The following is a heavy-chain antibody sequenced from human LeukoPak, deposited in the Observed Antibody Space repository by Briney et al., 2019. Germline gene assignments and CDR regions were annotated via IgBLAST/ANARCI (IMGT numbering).Heavy chain of an antibody. CDR2: IDHSGST. Sequence: SETLSLTCAVYGGSFSGYYWSWIRQPPGKGLEWIGEIDHSGSTNYNPSLKSRVTMSVDTSKNQFSLRLRSVTAADTAVYYCASRGVPAATNLAYWGQGTLGTVSS. CDR3: ASRGVPAATNLAY. CDR1: GGSFSGYY. D-gene: IGHD2-2*01. J-gene: IGHJ4*02. V-gene: IGHV4-34*01.